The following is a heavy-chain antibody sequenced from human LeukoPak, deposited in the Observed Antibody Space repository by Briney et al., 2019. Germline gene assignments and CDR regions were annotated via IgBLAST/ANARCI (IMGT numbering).Heavy chain of an antibody. V-gene: IGHV2-70*11. D-gene: IGHD6-13*01. Sequence: SGPTLVNPTQTLTLTCTLSGFSLSTGKVCMSWIRQPPGKALEWLARIDWDDDKHYRTSLKTRLTITKDTPKNQVVLTLTNVDPVDTATYYCARDDCSSWSPRFDPWGQGTLVTVSS. J-gene: IGHJ5*02. CDR3: ARDDCSSWSPRFDP. CDR1: GFSLSTGKVC. CDR2: IDWDDDK.